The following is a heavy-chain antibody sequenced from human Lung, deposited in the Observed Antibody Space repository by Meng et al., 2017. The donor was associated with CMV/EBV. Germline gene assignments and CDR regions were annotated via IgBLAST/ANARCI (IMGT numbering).Heavy chain of an antibody. Sequence: LXCTVSGHSISSGKFWGWIRQPPGKGLEWIGVYDSGTTYYNPSLKSRVAISVDTSETQFSLKLSAVTAADTAVYYCVRHIIVVPARGYGVDVWGHGTXVTVSS. D-gene: IGHD2-2*01. CDR1: GHSISSGKF. CDR3: VRHIIVVPARGYGVDV. J-gene: IGHJ6*02. V-gene: IGHV4-38-2*02. CDR2: VYDSGTT.